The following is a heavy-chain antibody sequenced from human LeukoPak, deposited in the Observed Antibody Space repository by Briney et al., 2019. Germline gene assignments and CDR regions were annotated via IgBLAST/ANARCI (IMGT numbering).Heavy chain of an antibody. CDR2: INPNSGGT. CDR1: GYTFTSYA. D-gene: IGHD1-14*01. V-gene: IGHV1-2*04. Sequence: ASVKVSCKASGYTFTSYAMNWVRQAPGQGLEWMGWINPNSGGTNYAQKFQGWVTMTRDTSISTAYMELSRLRSDDTAVHYCARGETGPYYYGMDVWGQGTTVTVSS. J-gene: IGHJ6*02. CDR3: ARGETGPYYYGMDV.